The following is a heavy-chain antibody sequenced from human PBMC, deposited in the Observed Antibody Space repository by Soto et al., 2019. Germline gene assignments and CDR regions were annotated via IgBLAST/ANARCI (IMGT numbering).Heavy chain of an antibody. CDR2: FSGTGGYT. CDR1: GFTLSSYA. Sequence: PGGSLRLSCAASGFTLSSYAMSWVRQAPGKGLEWVSTFSGTGGYTYYADSVKGRFTISRDDSKNTLYLHMNSLRAADTAVYCCAKEKCSSTSCYTRANYYYYGMDVWGQGTTVTVSS. CDR3: AKEKCSSTSCYTRANYYYYGMDV. V-gene: IGHV3-23*01. D-gene: IGHD2-2*02. J-gene: IGHJ6*02.